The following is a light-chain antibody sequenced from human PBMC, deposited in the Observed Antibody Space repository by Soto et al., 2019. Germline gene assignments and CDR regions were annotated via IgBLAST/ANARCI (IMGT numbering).Light chain of an antibody. CDR3: SSYTSSSTYV. CDR1: SSDVGAYNY. V-gene: IGLV2-14*01. Sequence: QSALTQPASVSGSPGQSITISCTGTSSDVGAYNYVSWYQQHPGKAPKLMIFEVSNRPSGVSNRFSDSKSGNTASLTISGLQAEDEADYHCSSYTSSSTYVFGTGTKVTVL. CDR2: EVS. J-gene: IGLJ1*01.